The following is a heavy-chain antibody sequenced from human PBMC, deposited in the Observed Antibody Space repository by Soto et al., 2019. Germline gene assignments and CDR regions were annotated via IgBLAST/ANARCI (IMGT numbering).Heavy chain of an antibody. Sequence: EVQLVESGGGLVQPGGSLRLSCAASGFTFSSYWLHWVQQAPGKGLVWVSRINSDGSSTSYADSVKARFTISRDNAKNTVYLQRTSLRAEDTAVYYCARGEHSSCWYVMLDYWCQGTLVTVSS. CDR1: GFTFSSYW. CDR2: INSDGSST. D-gene: IGHD6-19*01. CDR3: ARGEHSSCWYVMLDY. V-gene: IGHV3-74*01. J-gene: IGHJ4*02.